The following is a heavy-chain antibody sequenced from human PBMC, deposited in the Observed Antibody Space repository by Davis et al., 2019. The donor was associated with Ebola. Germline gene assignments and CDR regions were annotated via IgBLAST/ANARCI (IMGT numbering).Heavy chain of an antibody. V-gene: IGHV3-21*01. CDR2: ISSSSSYI. J-gene: IGHJ3*02. CDR1: GFTFSSYG. CDR3: ARDTGIAAVVDAFDI. Sequence: GESLKISCAASGFTFSSYGMHWVRQAPGKGLEWVSSISSSSSYIYYADSVKGRFTISRDNAKNSLYLQMNSLRAEDTAVYYCARDTGIAAVVDAFDIWGQGTMVTVSS. D-gene: IGHD6-13*01.